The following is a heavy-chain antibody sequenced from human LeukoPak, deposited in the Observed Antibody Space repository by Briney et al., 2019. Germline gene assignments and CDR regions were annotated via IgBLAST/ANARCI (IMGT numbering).Heavy chain of an antibody. CDR1: GGSISSYY. D-gene: IGHD1-1*01. Sequence: PSETLSLTCTVSGGSISSYYWSWIRQPPGKGLEWIGYIYYSGNTDYNPSLKSRVTISVDTSKNQFSLKLSSVTAADTAVYYCAREGTTRHNYYGMDVWGQGTTVTVSS. V-gene: IGHV4-59*01. CDR2: IYYSGNT. J-gene: IGHJ6*02. CDR3: AREGTTRHNYYGMDV.